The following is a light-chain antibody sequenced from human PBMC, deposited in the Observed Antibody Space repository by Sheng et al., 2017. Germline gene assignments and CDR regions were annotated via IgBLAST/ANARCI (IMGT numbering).Light chain of an antibody. CDR1: QSVGRN. Sequence: EIVLTQSPVTLSVSPGERATLSCRASQSVGRNLAWYQQKPGRAPWPLIYGASTRATGVPARFSGTGSGTEFTLTINSLQSEDFAVYYCQQYNDWPRAFGPRDQSGYQT. CDR2: GAS. J-gene: IGKJ3*01. V-gene: IGKV3-15*01. CDR3: QQYNDWPRA.